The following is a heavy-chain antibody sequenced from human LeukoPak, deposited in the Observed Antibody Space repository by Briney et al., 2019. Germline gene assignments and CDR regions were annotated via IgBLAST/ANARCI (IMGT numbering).Heavy chain of an antibody. J-gene: IGHJ4*02. CDR1: GGSSSSYY. D-gene: IGHD6-13*01. V-gene: IGHV4-4*07. CDR3: ARGSSSWYFDY. CDR2: TYTSGST. Sequence: SETLSLTCTVAGGSSSSYYWSWIRQPAGKGLEWIGRTYTSGSTNYNPSLKSRVTMSVDTSKNQFSLKLSSVTAADTAVYYCARGSSSWYFDYWGQGTLVTVSS.